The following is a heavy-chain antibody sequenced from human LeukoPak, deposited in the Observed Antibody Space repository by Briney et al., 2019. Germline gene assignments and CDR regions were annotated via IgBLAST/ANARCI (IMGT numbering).Heavy chain of an antibody. CDR1: GFTFRSYG. V-gene: IGHV3-30*02. Sequence: GGSLTLSCTGSGFTFRSYGMHWVRQAPGKGLEWVAYKRDDAFKIWYGGSVKGRFTISRENSKNTLYLNMNSVRGEDTAMYYCANGDCRGGRCSSGAHWGQGTLVTVSS. D-gene: IGHD2-15*01. CDR3: ANGDCRGGRCSSGAH. J-gene: IGHJ4*02. CDR2: KRDDAFKI.